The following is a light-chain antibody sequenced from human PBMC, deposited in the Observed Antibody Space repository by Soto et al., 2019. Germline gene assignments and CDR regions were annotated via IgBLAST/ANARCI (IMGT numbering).Light chain of an antibody. J-gene: IGKJ4*01. V-gene: IGKV3-20*01. CDR3: QQYGNSPLN. CDR1: QSVTSSY. CDR2: GAS. Sequence: EIVLTQSPGTLSLSPGERATLSCRASQSVTSSYLAWYQQKPGQAPRLLIYGASSRATGIPDRFSGSGSGTDFTLTISRLEPEDVAVYYCQQYGNSPLNFGGGTKVEIK.